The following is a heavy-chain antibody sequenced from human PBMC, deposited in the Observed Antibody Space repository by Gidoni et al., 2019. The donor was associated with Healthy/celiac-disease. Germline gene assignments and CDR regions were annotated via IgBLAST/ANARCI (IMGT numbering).Heavy chain of an antibody. V-gene: IGHV5-51*01. CDR2: IYPGDSDT. J-gene: IGHJ6*02. D-gene: IGHD3-10*01. CDR3: ARRSGGYYGSGSYKTNYYYYGMDV. Sequence: MPGKGLEWMGIIYPGDSDTRYSPSFQGQVTISADKSISTAYLQWSSLKASDTAMYYCARRSGGYYGSGSYKTNYYYYGMDVWGQGTTVTVSS.